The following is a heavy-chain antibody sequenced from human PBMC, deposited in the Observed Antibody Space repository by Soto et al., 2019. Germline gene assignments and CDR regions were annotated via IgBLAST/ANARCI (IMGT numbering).Heavy chain of an antibody. CDR2: IYWDDDK. CDR3: AHSNWRDPIYH. V-gene: IGHV2-5*02. J-gene: IGHJ4*02. CDR1: GFSLSTGAVG. D-gene: IGHD1-1*01. Sequence: QITLKESGPTLVKPTQTLTLTCTFSGFSLSTGAVGVGWIRQPPGKALEWLALIYWDDDKHYSPSLKSRLTITKDTSKNQVVLTITNTDPFHTATYHSAHSNWRDPIYHWGQGTLVTVSS.